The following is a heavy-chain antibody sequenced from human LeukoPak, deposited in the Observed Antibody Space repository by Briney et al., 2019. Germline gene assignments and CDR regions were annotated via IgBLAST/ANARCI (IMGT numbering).Heavy chain of an antibody. CDR2: IYHSGST. D-gene: IGHD3-10*01. Sequence: SETLSLTCTVSGYSISSGYYWGWIRQPPGKGLEWIGSIYHSGSTYYNPSLKSRVTISVDTSKNQFSLKLSSVTAADTAVYYCARVLTMVRGVIPFYYYYMDVWGKGTTVTVSS. J-gene: IGHJ6*03. V-gene: IGHV4-38-2*02. CDR3: ARVLTMVRGVIPFYYYYMDV. CDR1: GYSISSGYY.